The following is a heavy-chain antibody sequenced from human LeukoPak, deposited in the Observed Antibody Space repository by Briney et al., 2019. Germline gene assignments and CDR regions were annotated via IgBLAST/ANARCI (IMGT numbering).Heavy chain of an antibody. D-gene: IGHD1-1*01. CDR3: ARDVYNMGDY. J-gene: IGHJ4*02. Sequence: GSLRLSCAASGFTFDDYSMHWVRQPPGKGLEWVSLVTWNGGSAYYADSVRGRFTISRDNNKNSLYLQMNSLRAEDTAVYYCARDVYNMGDYWGQGTLVTVSS. CDR1: GFTFDDYS. CDR2: VTWNGGSA. V-gene: IGHV3-43D*03.